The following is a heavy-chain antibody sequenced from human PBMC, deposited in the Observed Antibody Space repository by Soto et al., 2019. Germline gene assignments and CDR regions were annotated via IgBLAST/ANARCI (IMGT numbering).Heavy chain of an antibody. CDR3: AKGLVVVAATPFDY. J-gene: IGHJ4*02. CDR1: GFHFSSYA. V-gene: IGHV3-23*01. CDR2: ISGSGGST. Sequence: PGGSLRLSCASSGFHFSSYAMSWVRQAPGKGLEWVSAISGSGGSTYYADSVKGRFTISRDNSKNTLYLQMNSLRAEDTAVYYCAKGLVVVAATPFDYWGQGTLVTVSS. D-gene: IGHD2-15*01.